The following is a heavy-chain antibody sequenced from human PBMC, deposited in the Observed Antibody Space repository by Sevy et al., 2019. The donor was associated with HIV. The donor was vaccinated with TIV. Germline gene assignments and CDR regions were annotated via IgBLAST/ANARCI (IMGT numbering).Heavy chain of an antibody. CDR1: GFTLNKAW. J-gene: IGHJ4*02. Sequence: GGSLRLSCAASGFTLNKAWMNWVRQAPGKGLEWVGRIKSETDGGTTDYAGPVKGRFSISRDDSKNTLYLQMNSLKIEDTAVYYCSMEDGYNYFDYWGQGALVTVSS. CDR3: SMEDGYNYFDY. V-gene: IGHV3-15*07. D-gene: IGHD5-12*01. CDR2: IKSETDGGTT.